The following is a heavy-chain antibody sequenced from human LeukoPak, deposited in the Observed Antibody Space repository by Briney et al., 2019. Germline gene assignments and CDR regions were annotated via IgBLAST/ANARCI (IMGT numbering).Heavy chain of an antibody. CDR3: ARRGTGHGMDV. J-gene: IGHJ6*02. D-gene: IGHD1-1*01. CDR2: INNDGSSA. Sequence: GGSLRLSCAASGFTFNNYWIHWVRQVPGKGLVWVSRINNDGSSASYVDSVKGRFTISRVNAKNTLFLQMNSLRAEDTAVYYCARRGTGHGMDVWGQGTTVIVSS. CDR1: GFTFNNYW. V-gene: IGHV3-74*01.